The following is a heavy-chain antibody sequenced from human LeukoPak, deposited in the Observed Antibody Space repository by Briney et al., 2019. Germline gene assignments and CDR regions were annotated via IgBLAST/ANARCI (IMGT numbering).Heavy chain of an antibody. CDR1: GFTFSSYS. CDR3: ARDSAYYYDSRLRYYFDY. D-gene: IGHD3-22*01. V-gene: IGHV3-21*01. J-gene: IGHJ4*02. Sequence: KTGGSLRLSCAASGFTFSSYSMNWVRQAPGKGLEWVSSISGSSTYIYYADSVKGRFTISRDNAKKSLYLQMNSLRAEDTAVYYCARDSAYYYDSRLRYYFDYWGQGTLVTVSS. CDR2: ISGSSTYI.